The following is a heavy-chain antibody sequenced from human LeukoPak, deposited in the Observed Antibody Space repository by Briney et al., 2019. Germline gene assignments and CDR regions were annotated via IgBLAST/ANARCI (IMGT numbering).Heavy chain of an antibody. CDR2: INPNSGGT. D-gene: IGHD6-19*01. J-gene: IGHJ5*01. CDR3: AREAAVAGTLPWFES. V-gene: IGHV1-2*02. Sequence: GESLKISCKASGYTFTGYYMHWVRQAPGQGLEWMGWINPNSGGTNYAQKFQGRVTMTRDTSISTAYMELSRLRSDDTAVYYCAREAAVAGTLPWFESWGQGTLVTVSS. CDR1: GYTFTGYY.